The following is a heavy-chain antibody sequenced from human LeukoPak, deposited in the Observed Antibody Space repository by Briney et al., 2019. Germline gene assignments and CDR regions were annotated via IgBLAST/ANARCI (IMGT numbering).Heavy chain of an antibody. Sequence: GGSLRLSCAASGFTFSTYGMHWVRQTPGKGLEWVAVISYDGSNKYYTDSVKGRFTISRDNSKNTVYLQMNSLRAEDTAVYYCARGMYYDILTGPLGFDYWGQGTLVTVSS. J-gene: IGHJ4*02. CDR2: ISYDGSNK. CDR1: GFTFSTYG. CDR3: ARGMYYDILTGPLGFDY. V-gene: IGHV3-30*03. D-gene: IGHD3-9*01.